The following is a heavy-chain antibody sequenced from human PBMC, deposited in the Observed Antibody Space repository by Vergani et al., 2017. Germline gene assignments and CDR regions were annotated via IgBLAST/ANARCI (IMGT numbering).Heavy chain of an antibody. CDR3: VRDRGLCAGGRCYTEAWDY. CDR2: ISFDGTNE. D-gene: IGHD2-2*02. Sequence: QVQLVESGGGVVQPGTSLRLSCVVSGFALNRHAMYWVRQAPGKGLEWVVGISFDGTNEYYPDLVKGRFTISRDIAKNTLYLQVRSLRLEDTGVYHCVRDRGLCAGGRCYTEAWDYWGEGTAVTVSS. V-gene: IGHV3-30-3*01. J-gene: IGHJ4*02. CDR1: GFALNRHA.